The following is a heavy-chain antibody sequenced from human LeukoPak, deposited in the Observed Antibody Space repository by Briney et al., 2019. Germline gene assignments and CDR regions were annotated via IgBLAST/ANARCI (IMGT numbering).Heavy chain of an antibody. D-gene: IGHD3-10*01. V-gene: IGHV4-39*01. J-gene: IGHJ4*02. CDR1: GGPISSSPYY. Sequence: PSETLSLTCTVSGGPISSSPYYWGWIRQPPGKGLEWIGSISYSGSTFYNPSLKSRLTISVDTSKNQFSLKLSSLTVADTAVFYCARLSPYLGSGSSAFPDDFWGQGTLVTVSS. CDR3: ARLSPYLGSGSSAFPDDF. CDR2: ISYSGST.